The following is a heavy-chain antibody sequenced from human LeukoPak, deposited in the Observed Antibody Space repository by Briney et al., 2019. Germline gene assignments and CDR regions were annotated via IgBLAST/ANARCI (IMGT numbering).Heavy chain of an antibody. CDR2: ISSSSSTI. CDR3: ARELIDYGDYDY. Sequence: PGGSLRLSCAASGFTSSSYNMNWGRQSPGKGLKWFSYISSSSSTIYYADSVKGRFTISRDNAKNSLYLQMNSLRDEDTAVYYCARELIDYGDYDYWGQGTLVTVSS. CDR1: GFTSSSYN. D-gene: IGHD4/OR15-4a*01. J-gene: IGHJ4*02. V-gene: IGHV3-48*02.